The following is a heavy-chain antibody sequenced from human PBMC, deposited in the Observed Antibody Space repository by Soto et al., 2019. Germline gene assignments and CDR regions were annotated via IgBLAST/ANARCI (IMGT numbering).Heavy chain of an antibody. CDR1: GYSFSTYW. J-gene: IGHJ3*02. D-gene: IGHD5-18*01. CDR2: VFRGDSYT. V-gene: IGHV5-51*01. CDR3: ARNDRSGYTYGDHAFDS. Sequence: GECVTICCKGSGYSFSTYWIGSVLQLPGKCLESTGLVFRGDSYTMYSPSFQCQVTISSDRCINTPYLQWSSLKSSAPSMYYCARNDRSGYTYGDHAFDSWGRGTMVTVSS.